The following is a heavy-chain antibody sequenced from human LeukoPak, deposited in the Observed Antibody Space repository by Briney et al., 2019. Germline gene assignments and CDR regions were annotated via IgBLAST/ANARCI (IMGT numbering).Heavy chain of an antibody. CDR1: GGSISSSSYC. CDR2: ICYSGST. V-gene: IGHV4-39*02. J-gene: IGHJ4*02. Sequence: SETLSLTCTVSGGSISSSSYCWGWIRQPPGKGLEWIGSICYSGSTFYNPSLKSRVTLSVDTSKNQFSLKLSSVTAADTAVYYCAREGDCANGICYTWYFDYWGQGTLVTVSS. CDR3: AREGDCANGICYTWYFDY. D-gene: IGHD2-8*01.